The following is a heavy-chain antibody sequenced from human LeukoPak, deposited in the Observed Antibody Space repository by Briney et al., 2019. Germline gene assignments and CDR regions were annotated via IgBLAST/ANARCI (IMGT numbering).Heavy chain of an antibody. V-gene: IGHV5-51*01. Sequence: GESLKISCKGSGYSFTSYWIGWVRQMPGKGLEWMGIIYPGDSDTTYSPSFQGQVTFSGDKSISTAYLQCSSLKASDTAMYYCARGSGNYFGAFDIWGQGTMVTVSS. CDR2: IYPGDSDT. D-gene: IGHD1-26*01. J-gene: IGHJ3*02. CDR3: ARGSGNYFGAFDI. CDR1: GYSFTSYW.